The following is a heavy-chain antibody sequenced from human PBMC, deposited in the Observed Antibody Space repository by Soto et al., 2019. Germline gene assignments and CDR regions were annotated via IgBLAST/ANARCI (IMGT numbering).Heavy chain of an antibody. CDR2: INPNSGGT. V-gene: IGHV1-2*02. CDR3: ARAQSGYSSGWSPNDY. CDR1: GYTFTGYY. Sequence: GASVKVSCKASGYTFTGYYMHWVRQAPGQGLEWMGWINPNSGGTGYAQKFQGRVTMTRDTSIGTAYMELTRLRSEDTAVYYCARAQSGYSSGWSPNDYWGQGSLVTVSS. D-gene: IGHD6-19*01. J-gene: IGHJ4*02.